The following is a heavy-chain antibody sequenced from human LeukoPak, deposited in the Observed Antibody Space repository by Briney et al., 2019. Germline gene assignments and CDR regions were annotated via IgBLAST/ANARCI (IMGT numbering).Heavy chain of an antibody. D-gene: IGHD3-10*01. CDR1: GYTFTSYG. V-gene: IGHV1-18*04. J-gene: IGHJ3*02. CDR2: ISAYNGNT. CDR3: ARDPELLWFGELSTWGNAFDI. Sequence: VASVNVSCKASGYTFTSYGISWVRQAPGQGLEWMGWISAYNGNTNYAQKLQGRVTMTTDTSTSTAYMELRSLRSDDTAVYYCARDPELLWFGELSTWGNAFDIWGQGTMVTVSS.